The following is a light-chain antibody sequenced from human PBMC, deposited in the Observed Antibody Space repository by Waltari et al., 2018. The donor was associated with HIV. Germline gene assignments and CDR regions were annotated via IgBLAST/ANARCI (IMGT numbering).Light chain of an antibody. Sequence: QAVGTQKPSLPVSQGGTVTPTCGSRTGAVTSGHNPYWFQQKPGQAPKTLIYDTNNKHSWTPARFSGSLLGGKAALTLSGAQPEDEAKYYCLLSYAGARPVVFGGGTQLTVL. J-gene: IGLJ2*01. CDR2: DTN. CDR1: TGAVTSGHN. V-gene: IGLV7-46*01. CDR3: LLSYAGARPVV.